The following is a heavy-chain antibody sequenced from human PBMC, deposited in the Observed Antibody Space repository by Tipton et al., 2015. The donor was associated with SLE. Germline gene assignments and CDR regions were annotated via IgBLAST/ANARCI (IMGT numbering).Heavy chain of an antibody. CDR3: ARSSSVRTLLWPTFAY. Sequence: TLSLTCTVSGGSISSSSFYWGWIRQPPGKGLEWLGSVFYGGRYYYNASLRSRVTISVDTVKTQVSLKLTSVTAADTAVYFCARSSSVRTLLWPTFAYWGQGTLVTVSS. J-gene: IGHJ4*02. CDR2: VFYGGRY. CDR1: GGSISSSSFY. D-gene: IGHD2/OR15-2a*01. V-gene: IGHV4-39*07.